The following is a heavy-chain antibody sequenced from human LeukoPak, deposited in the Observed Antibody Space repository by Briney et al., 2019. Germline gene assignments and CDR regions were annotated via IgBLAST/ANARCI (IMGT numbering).Heavy chain of an antibody. CDR3: ARAPAGPYGYFEY. CDR2: ISSDGGST. V-gene: IGHV3-64*01. J-gene: IGHJ4*02. Sequence: GGSLRLSCAASGFTFSSYAMHWVRQAPGKGLEYVSAISSDGGSTYYANSVKGRFTISRDNSKNTLFLQMGSLRAEDMAVYYCARAPAGPYGYFEYWGQGTLVTVSS. CDR1: GFTFSSYA. D-gene: IGHD2-2*01.